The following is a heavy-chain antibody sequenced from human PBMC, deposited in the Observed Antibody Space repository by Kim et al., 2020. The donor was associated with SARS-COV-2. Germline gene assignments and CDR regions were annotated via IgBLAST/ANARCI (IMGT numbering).Heavy chain of an antibody. CDR1: GFTFSSNS. Sequence: GGSLRLSCAASGFTFSSNSLSWVRQAPGKGLEWVSAISGACTTYYADSVKGRFTISRDNVMNTVFLQMNSLRTDDTAVYYCAKMQGFFDYWGQGTLVTVSS. J-gene: IGHJ4*02. CDR3: AKMQGFFDY. V-gene: IGHV3-23*01. CDR2: ISGACTT.